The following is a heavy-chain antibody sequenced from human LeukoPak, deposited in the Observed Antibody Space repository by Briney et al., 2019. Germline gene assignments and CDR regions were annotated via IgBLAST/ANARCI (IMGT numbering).Heavy chain of an antibody. CDR1: RGSISTYY. Sequence: SETLSLTCTVSRGSISTYYWSWIRQPPGKGLEWIGYIHYSGSTNYNPSLKSRVTISVDTSKNQFSLKLSSVTAAGTAVYYCARVSSTTSAIRYWGQGTLVTVSS. V-gene: IGHV4-59*01. J-gene: IGHJ4*02. CDR3: ARVSSTTSAIRY. D-gene: IGHD2-2*01. CDR2: IHYSGST.